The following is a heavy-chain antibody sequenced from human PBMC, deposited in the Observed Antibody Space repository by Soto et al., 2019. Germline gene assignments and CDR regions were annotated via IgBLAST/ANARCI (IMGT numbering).Heavy chain of an antibody. J-gene: IGHJ4*02. Sequence: PGESLKISCKGSGYSFTSYWSGWVRQMPGKGLEWMGIIYPGDSDTRYSPSFQGQVTISADKSISTAYLQWSSLKASDTAMYYCAREGTKKMATKPFDYWGQGTLVTVSS. D-gene: IGHD2-8*01. V-gene: IGHV5-51*01. CDR1: GYSFTSYW. CDR3: AREGTKKMATKPFDY. CDR2: IYPGDSDT.